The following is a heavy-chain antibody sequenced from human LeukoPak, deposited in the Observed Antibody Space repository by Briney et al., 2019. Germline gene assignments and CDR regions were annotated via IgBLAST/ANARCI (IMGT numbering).Heavy chain of an antibody. Sequence: GGSLRLSCAASGFTFSSYAMSWVRQAPGKGLEWVSAISGSGGSTYYADSVKGRFTISRDNSKNTLYLQMNSLRAEDTAVYYCAKDLVPYYDFWSGYPYFDYWGQGTLVTVSS. CDR3: AKDLVPYYDFWSGYPYFDY. CDR1: GFTFSSYA. V-gene: IGHV3-23*01. J-gene: IGHJ4*02. D-gene: IGHD3-3*01. CDR2: ISGSGGST.